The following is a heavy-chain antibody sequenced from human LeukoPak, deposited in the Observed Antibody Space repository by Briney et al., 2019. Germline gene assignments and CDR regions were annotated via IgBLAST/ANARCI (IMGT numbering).Heavy chain of an antibody. CDR2: IHYDSTTE. Sequence: PGGSLRLSCAASGFAFSSYGMHWVRQAPGKGLEWVAYIHYDSTTEDYADSVKGRFTISRDNSKNTLYLQMNSLRPEDTAVYYCAKARQSSGGSNGYYYYMDVWGKGTTVTISS. CDR1: GFAFSSYG. J-gene: IGHJ6*03. CDR3: AKARQSSGGSNGYYYYMDV. D-gene: IGHD2-15*01. V-gene: IGHV3-30*02.